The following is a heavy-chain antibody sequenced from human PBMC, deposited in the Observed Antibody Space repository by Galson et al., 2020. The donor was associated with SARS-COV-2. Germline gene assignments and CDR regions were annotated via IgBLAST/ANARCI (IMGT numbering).Heavy chain of an antibody. J-gene: IGHJ4*01. Sequence: ASVKVSCKASGYTFTDSGIGWVRQAPAQGIEWMGWNSTYNGQTFYAQNVQSRVTMTIDNTTTRANMDLRSLSSDDTAEYYCVRHYGVDYWGHGTRVPVSS. CDR3: VRHYGVDY. D-gene: IGHD3-16*01. CDR2: NSTYNGQT. V-gene: IGHV1-18*01. CDR1: GYTFTDSG.